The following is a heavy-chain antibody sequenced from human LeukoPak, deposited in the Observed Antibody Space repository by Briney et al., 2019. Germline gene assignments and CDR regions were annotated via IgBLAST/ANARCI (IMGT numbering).Heavy chain of an antibody. Sequence: GGSLRLSCVASGFTFSSYAMTWVRQAPGQGLEWVSTISGSGGSTYYADSVKGRFTISRDNSKNTLYLQMNSLRAEDTAVYYCAKAYFYGSGSYYFDYWGQGTLVTVSS. D-gene: IGHD3-10*01. CDR2: ISGSGGST. V-gene: IGHV3-23*01. CDR1: GFTFSSYA. CDR3: AKAYFYGSGSYYFDY. J-gene: IGHJ4*02.